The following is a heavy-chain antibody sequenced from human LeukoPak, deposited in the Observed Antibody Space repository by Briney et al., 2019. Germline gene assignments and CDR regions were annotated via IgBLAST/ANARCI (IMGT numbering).Heavy chain of an antibody. CDR3: ARGSRSDFCSNY. J-gene: IGHJ4*02. Sequence: GGSLRLSCAASGFTVSSNYMSWVRQAPGKGLEWVSVIYSGGSTYYADSVKGRFTISRDNAKNSLYLQMNSLRAEDTAVYYCARGSRSDFCSNYWGQGTLVTVSS. D-gene: IGHD3-3*01. CDR1: GFTVSSNY. V-gene: IGHV3-53*01. CDR2: IYSGGST.